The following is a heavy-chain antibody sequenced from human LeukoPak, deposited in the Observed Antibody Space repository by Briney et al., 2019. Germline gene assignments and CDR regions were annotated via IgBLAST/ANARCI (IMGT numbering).Heavy chain of an antibody. D-gene: IGHD3-22*01. CDR2: IYYSGST. V-gene: IGHV4-39*07. CDR1: GGSISSGSYY. Sequence: PSETLSLTCTVSGGSISSGSYYWGWIRQSPGKALEWIGSIYYSGSTYYNPSLESRVTMTIDTSGNQFSLKLSSVAAADTAVYHCASTKYDSSGYGAFDMWGQGTMVTVSS. J-gene: IGHJ3*02. CDR3: ASTKYDSSGYGAFDM.